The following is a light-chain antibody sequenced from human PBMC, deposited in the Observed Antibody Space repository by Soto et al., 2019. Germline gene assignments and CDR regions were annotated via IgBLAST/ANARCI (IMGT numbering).Light chain of an antibody. J-gene: IGKJ4*01. CDR3: QQLSRYPLT. CDR1: QALSNY. Sequence: DIQLTQSPSVLSASFGDTVTITCRASQALSNYLACYQQKPGKAPDLLIYSASTLQSGVPSRFSGSGSETEFSLTIRALQPEDFATYYCQQLSRYPLTFGGGTKVDIK. CDR2: SAS. V-gene: IGKV1-9*01.